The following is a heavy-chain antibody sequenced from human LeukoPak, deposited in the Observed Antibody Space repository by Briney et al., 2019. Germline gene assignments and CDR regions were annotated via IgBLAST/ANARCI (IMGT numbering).Heavy chain of an antibody. Sequence: GGSLSLSCAGSGFTFSRHNMNWVRQATGKGLEWVSSISSSSIYIYYADSVKGRFTISRDNARNSLYLQMNSLRAEDTAVYYCARGKANYGSGSDVWGKGTTVTVSS. V-gene: IGHV3-21*01. CDR2: ISSSSIYI. CDR1: GFTFSRHN. J-gene: IGHJ6*04. D-gene: IGHD3-10*01. CDR3: ARGKANYGSGSDV.